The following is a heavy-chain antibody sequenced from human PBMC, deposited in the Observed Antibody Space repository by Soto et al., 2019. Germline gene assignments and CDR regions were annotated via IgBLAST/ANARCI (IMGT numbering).Heavy chain of an antibody. J-gene: IGHJ4*02. CDR1: GGSFSDTY. D-gene: IGHD6-19*01. V-gene: IGHV4-34*01. CDR3: ATSSGWYFGSYYFDY. Sequence: SETLSLTCAVYGGSFSDTYWNWFRQPPGKGLEWIGEINHNTNTIYNPSLTSRVTISVDTSKNQFSLKLSSVTAADTAVYYCATSSGWYFGSYYFDYWGQGTLVTV. CDR2: INHNTNT.